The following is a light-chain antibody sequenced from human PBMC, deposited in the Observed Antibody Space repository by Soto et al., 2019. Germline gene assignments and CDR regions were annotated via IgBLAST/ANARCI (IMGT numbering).Light chain of an antibody. CDR1: SSDVGGYNY. J-gene: IGLJ3*02. V-gene: IGLV2-14*01. CDR3: CSYTGNTTPV. CDR2: EVS. Sequence: SVLTQPASVSGSPGQSITISCTGTSSDVGGYNYVSWYLQHPGKAPKLVISEVSNRPSGVSHRFSGSRSGNTASLTISGLQAEDEADYHCCSYTGNTTPVFGGGTQLTVL.